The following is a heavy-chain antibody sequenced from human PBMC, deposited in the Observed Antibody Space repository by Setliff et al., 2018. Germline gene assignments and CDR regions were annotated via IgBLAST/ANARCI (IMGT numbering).Heavy chain of an antibody. D-gene: IGHD6-19*01. Sequence: SETLSLTCSVSGDSISSSSSYWGWIRQAPGKGLEWIGSISYSGNTFYNPSLKSRVTISVDTSKNQISLSLISVTAADTAVYYCARRSGWYYWGQGTLVTVSS. CDR1: GDSISSSSSY. J-gene: IGHJ4*02. V-gene: IGHV4-39*01. CDR3: ARRSGWYY. CDR2: ISYSGNT.